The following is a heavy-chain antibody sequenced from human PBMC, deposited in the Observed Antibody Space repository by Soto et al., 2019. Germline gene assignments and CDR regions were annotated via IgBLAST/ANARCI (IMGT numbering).Heavy chain of an antibody. J-gene: IGHJ4*02. Sequence: SETLSLTCTVSGGSISSSSYYWGWIRQPPGKGLEWIGSIYYSGSTYYNPSLKSRVTISVDTSKNQFSLKLSSVTAADTAVYYGASLWLSFIDYWGQGTLVTVSS. D-gene: IGHD5-12*01. V-gene: IGHV4-39*01. CDR1: GGSISSSSYY. CDR3: ASLWLSFIDY. CDR2: IYYSGST.